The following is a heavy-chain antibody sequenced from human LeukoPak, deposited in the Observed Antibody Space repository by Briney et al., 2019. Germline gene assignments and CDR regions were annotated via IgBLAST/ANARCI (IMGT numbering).Heavy chain of an antibody. D-gene: IGHD6-19*01. CDR3: ARSWVAGYGTVLDY. CDR2: ISSSSSTM. Sequence: PGGSLRLSCEASGFTFSSYSMNWVRQAPGKGLEWVSYISSSSSTMYYADSVKGRFTISRDNAKNSLYLQMNSLRDEDTAVYYCARSWVAGYGTVLDYWGQGTLVTVSS. V-gene: IGHV3-48*02. CDR1: GFTFSSYS. J-gene: IGHJ4*02.